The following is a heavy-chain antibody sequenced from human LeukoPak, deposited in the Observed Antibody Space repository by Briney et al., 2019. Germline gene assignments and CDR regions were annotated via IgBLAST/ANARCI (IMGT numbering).Heavy chain of an antibody. CDR2: IFPSGGEI. CDR1: GFTFSTFA. CDR3: AKRDVSGSYFLDH. V-gene: IGHV3-23*01. Sequence: GGSLRLPCAASGFTFSTFAMIWVRQPPGKGLEWVSSIFPSGGEIHYADSVRGRFTISRDNSKNTLYVQMNSLRAEDTAVYYCAKRDVSGSYFLDHWGQGTLVTVSS. D-gene: IGHD3-10*01. J-gene: IGHJ4*02.